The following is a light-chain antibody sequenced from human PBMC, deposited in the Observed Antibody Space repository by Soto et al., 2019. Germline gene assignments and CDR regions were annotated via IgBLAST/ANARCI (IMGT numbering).Light chain of an antibody. CDR1: QDISIY. Sequence: DIQMTQSPSSLSASVGDRVTITCQASQDISIYLNWYKQRPGKAPEVLIYDASNLERGVPSRFSGSGSGTDFTLIITGLRPEDFATYYCQQRDTLLTFGGGTTVEL. J-gene: IGKJ4*01. CDR2: DAS. CDR3: QQRDTLLT. V-gene: IGKV1-33*01.